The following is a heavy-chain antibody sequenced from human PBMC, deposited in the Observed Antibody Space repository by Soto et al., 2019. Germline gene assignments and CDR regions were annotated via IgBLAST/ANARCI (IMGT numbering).Heavy chain of an antibody. CDR3: AADGCGGDCPNPNYYYYGMDV. CDR1: GFTFTSSA. D-gene: IGHD2-21*02. CDR2: IVVGSGNT. Sequence: SVKVSCKASGFTFTSSAVQWVRQARGQRLEWIGWIVVGSGNTNYAQKFQERVTITRDMSTSTAYMELSSLRSEDTAVYYCAADGCGGDCPNPNYYYYGMDVWGQGTTVTVSS. V-gene: IGHV1-58*01. J-gene: IGHJ6*02.